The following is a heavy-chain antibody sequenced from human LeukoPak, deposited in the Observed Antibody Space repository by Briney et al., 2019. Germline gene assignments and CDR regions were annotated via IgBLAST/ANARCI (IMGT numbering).Heavy chain of an antibody. CDR2: INPNSGNT. CDR1: GYTFTRYD. V-gene: IGHV1-8*03. Sequence: ASVKVSCKASGYTFTRYDITWVRQATGQGLEWMGWINPNSGNTGHAQKFQGRVTITRNSSISTAYMEVSSLRSEDTAVYYCARVGCSDTSCYTYYYYYMDVWGKGTTVTVSS. CDR3: ARVGCSDTSCYTYYYYYMDV. J-gene: IGHJ6*03. D-gene: IGHD2-2*02.